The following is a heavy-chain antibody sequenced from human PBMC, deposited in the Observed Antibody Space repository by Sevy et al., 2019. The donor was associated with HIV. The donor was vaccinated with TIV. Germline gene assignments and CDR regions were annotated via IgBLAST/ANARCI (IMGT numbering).Heavy chain of an antibody. CDR2: ISYDGSNK. D-gene: IGHD6-13*01. Sequence: GGSLRLSCAASGFTFSSYGMHWVRQAPGKGLEWVAVISYDGSNKYYADSVKGRFTISRDNSKNTLYLQMNSLRAEDTAVYYCAKEAVGSGYSSSWYRGAGYYYYGMDVWGQRTTVTVSS. V-gene: IGHV3-30*18. J-gene: IGHJ6*02. CDR1: GFTFSSYG. CDR3: AKEAVGSGYSSSWYRGAGYYYYGMDV.